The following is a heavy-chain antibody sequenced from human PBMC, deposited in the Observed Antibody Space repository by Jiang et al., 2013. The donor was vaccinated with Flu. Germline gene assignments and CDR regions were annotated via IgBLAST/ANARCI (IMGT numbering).Heavy chain of an antibody. CDR2: IDPSDPYT. Sequence: RESLRISCKGSGYSFYQLLDQLGAPDARERPGVDGRIDPSDPYTNYSPSFQGHVTISADKSISTAYLQWSSLKASDTAMYYCARPGGYSGYDPFDYWGQGTLVTVSS. V-gene: IGHV5-10-1*01. CDR3: ARPGGYSGYDPFDY. J-gene: IGHJ4*02. CDR1: GYSFYQLL. D-gene: IGHD5-12*01.